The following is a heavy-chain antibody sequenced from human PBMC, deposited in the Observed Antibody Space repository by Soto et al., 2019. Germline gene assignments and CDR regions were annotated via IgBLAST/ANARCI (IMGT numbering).Heavy chain of an antibody. Sequence: PSETLSLTCAVSGDSISSSGFYWGWIRQPPGKGLEWIGGIYYSGSTYYNPSLKSRVTISVDTSKSQFSLKMRYVTAADTAVYYCARRQQWLAGYFDYWGQGTLVTVSS. CDR1: GDSISSSGFY. D-gene: IGHD6-19*01. CDR2: IYYSGST. V-gene: IGHV4-39*01. CDR3: ARRQQWLAGYFDY. J-gene: IGHJ4*02.